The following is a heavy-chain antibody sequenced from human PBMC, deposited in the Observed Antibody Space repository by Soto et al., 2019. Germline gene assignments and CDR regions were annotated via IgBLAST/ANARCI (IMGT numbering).Heavy chain of an antibody. CDR1: GFTFSDSW. CDR3: TRDRAYNRFDF. Sequence: LRLSCVDSGFTFSDSWMAWVRQFPGRGLEWVANINRDGSVKNYVDSVKGRFTVSRDNTKNSLYLQMSSLRADDTALYYCTRDRAYNRFDFWGQGTLVTVSS. V-gene: IGHV3-7*01. J-gene: IGHJ4*02. CDR2: INRDGSVK. D-gene: IGHD1-1*01.